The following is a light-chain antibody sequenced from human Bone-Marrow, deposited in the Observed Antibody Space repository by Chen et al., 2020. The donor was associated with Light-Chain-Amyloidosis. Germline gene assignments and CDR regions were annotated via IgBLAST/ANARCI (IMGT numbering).Light chain of an antibody. CDR2: AVS. CDR3: QNYGYSIT. CDR1: QSVSSSSY. V-gene: IGKV3-20*01. J-gene: IGKJ4*01. Sequence: EIVLTQSPGTLSLSPGERATLSCRVSQSVSSSSYLAWYQQIPGQAPRLLIYAVSSRATGIPDRCSGSGSGTDFPLAIRGLEPADLAVYYCQNYGYSITFGGGTRVEIK.